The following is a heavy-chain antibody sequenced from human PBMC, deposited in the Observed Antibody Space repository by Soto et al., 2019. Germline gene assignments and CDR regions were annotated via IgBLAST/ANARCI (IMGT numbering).Heavy chain of an antibody. J-gene: IGHJ4*02. CDR2: IYWNDGM. Sequence: QITLKESGPTLVKPTQTLTLTCTFSGFSLSTSAVGVGWIRQPPGKALEWLALIYWNDGMRYSPSLKSRLTITKDTSKNQVGLTVTNMDPVDTATYFCAHRLRVCFGGGCYSNFDCWCQGTMVTVSS. CDR3: AHRLRVCFGGGCYSNFDC. V-gene: IGHV2-5*01. CDR1: GFSLSTSAVG. D-gene: IGHD2-15*01.